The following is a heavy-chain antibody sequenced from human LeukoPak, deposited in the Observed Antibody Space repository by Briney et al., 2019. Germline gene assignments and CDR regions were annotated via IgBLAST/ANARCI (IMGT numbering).Heavy chain of an antibody. CDR1: GFTVSSNY. CDR3: ARDPYGSGSYPRPFDY. Sequence: GGSLRLSCAASGFTVSSNYMSWVRQAPGKGLEWVSYISSFSGTSNYADSVKGRFTISRDNAKNSLYLQMNSLRAEDTAVYYCARDPYGSGSYPRPFDYWGQGTLVTVSS. J-gene: IGHJ4*02. D-gene: IGHD3-10*01. CDR2: ISSFSGTS. V-gene: IGHV3-48*01.